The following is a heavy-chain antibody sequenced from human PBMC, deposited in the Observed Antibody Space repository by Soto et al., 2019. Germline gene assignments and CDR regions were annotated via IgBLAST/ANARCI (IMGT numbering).Heavy chain of an antibody. V-gene: IGHV1-24*01. Sequence: ASVKVSCKVSGYTLTELSMHWVRQAPGKGLEWMGGFDPEDGETIYAQKFQGRVTMTRDTSTSTVYMELSSLRSEDTAVYYCARDSSPGAFDIWGQGTMVTVSS. CDR1: GYTLTELS. CDR2: FDPEDGET. CDR3: ARDSSPGAFDI. J-gene: IGHJ3*02.